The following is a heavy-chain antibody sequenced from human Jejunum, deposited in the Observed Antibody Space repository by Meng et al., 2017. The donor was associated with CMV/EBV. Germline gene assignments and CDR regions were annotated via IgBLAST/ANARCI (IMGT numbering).Heavy chain of an antibody. J-gene: IGHJ5*02. V-gene: IGHV1-8*03. CDR1: GHPFPNYD. CDR3: ARDLSGTYVGGWFDP. CDR2: MNPNSGNT. D-gene: IGHD1-26*01. Sequence: SGHPFPNYDLHWVRQATGHGLEWMGWMNPNSGNTGYAQKFQGRVTITRNSSISTAYMELSGLTSDDTAIYYCARDLSGTYVGGWFDPWGQGTLVTVSS.